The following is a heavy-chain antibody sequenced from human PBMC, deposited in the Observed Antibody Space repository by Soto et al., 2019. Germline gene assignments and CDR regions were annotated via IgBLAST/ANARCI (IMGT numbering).Heavy chain of an antibody. Sequence: QVQLVQSGAEVKKPGASVKVSCKTSGYAFTGFYIHWVRQAPGQGLEWMGWISPNTGGTSYAQKCQGRVTMTRDTSISTAYMELTRLRSDDTAVFYCARVRQPILDYFDYWGQGTLVTVSS. V-gene: IGHV1-2*02. CDR1: GYAFTGFY. CDR2: ISPNTGGT. J-gene: IGHJ4*02. CDR3: ARVRQPILDYFDY. D-gene: IGHD3-3*01.